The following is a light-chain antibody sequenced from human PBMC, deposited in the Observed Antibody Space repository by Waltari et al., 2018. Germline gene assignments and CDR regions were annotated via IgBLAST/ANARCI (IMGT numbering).Light chain of an antibody. J-gene: IGLJ1*01. CDR2: EFS. V-gene: IGLV2-8*01. Sequence: QSALTQPPSASGSPGQSVTISCTGTSSDIGLNNYVSWYQQLPGKAPTLLIYEFSNRPLGVPDRFSGSKSGNTASLTVSGLQPEDEADYYCTSNAGTTGVFGSGTKVTVL. CDR1: SSDIGLNNY. CDR3: TSNAGTTGV.